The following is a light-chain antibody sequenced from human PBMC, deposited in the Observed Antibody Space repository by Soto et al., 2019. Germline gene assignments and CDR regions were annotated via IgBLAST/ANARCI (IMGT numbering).Light chain of an antibody. J-gene: IGKJ1*01. CDR3: HQYSTDSWA. Sequence: DIQMTQSPSTVSASVGDRVTITCRASQSISSWLAWYQQKPGKVPKLLIYKASTLEGGVPSRFSGSGSGTEFTLTISSLQPDDFATYYCHQYSTDSWAFGQGTKVEIK. V-gene: IGKV1-5*03. CDR2: KAS. CDR1: QSISSW.